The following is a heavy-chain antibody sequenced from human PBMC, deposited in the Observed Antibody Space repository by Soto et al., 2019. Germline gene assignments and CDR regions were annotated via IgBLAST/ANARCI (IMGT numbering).Heavy chain of an antibody. CDR2: ISAYNGDT. D-gene: IGHD6-6*01. J-gene: IGHJ3*02. V-gene: IGHV1-18*01. CDR1: GYTFRNYG. CDR3: ARDGRQFVPNSDNFEI. Sequence: QVQLLQSGPELMKPGASVKLSCKASGYTFRNYGINWVRQAPGQGLEWMGWISAYNGDTNYAHNFQGRVNMATDTPTSTAYMELRSLKSDDTAVYYCARDGRQFVPNSDNFEIWGQGTTVTVSS.